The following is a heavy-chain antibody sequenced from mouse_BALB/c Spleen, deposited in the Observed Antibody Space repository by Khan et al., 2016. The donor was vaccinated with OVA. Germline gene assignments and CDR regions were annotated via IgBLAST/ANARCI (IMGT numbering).Heavy chain of an antibody. V-gene: IGHV5-6*01. CDR1: GFTFSSYS. J-gene: IGHJ3*01. CDR3: ADHLTGSFAY. D-gene: IGHD4-1*01. Sequence: EVQVVESGGDLVKPGGSLKLSCAASGFTFSSYSMSWVRQTPDKRLEWVASISSGGDYTYYPDSVKGRFTISRDNAKNTLYLQMSDLKSEDTAIYYCADHLTGSFAYWGQGTLVTVSA. CDR2: ISSGGDYT.